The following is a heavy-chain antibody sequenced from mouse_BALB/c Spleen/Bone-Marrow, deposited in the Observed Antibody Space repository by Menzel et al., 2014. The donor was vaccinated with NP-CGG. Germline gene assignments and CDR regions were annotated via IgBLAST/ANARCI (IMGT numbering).Heavy chain of an antibody. CDR3: ARGNYGNYVDYFDY. D-gene: IGHD2-1*01. V-gene: IGHV5-6-3*01. Sequence: DVKLQESGGGLVQPGGSLELSCAASGFTFSSYGMSWVRQTPDKRLELVASINSNGGSTYYPDSVKGRFTISRDNAKNTLSLQMSSLKSEDTAMYYCARGNYGNYVDYFDYWGQGTPLTVSS. CDR2: INSNGGST. J-gene: IGHJ2*01. CDR1: GFTFSSYG.